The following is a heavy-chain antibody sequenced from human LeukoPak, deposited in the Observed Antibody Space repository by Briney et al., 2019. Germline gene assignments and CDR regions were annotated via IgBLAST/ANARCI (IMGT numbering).Heavy chain of an antibody. CDR2: MNPNSGNT. J-gene: IGHJ4*02. V-gene: IGHV1-8*02. Sequence: ASVKVSCKASGGTFSSYAISWVRQATGQGLEWMGWMNPNSGNTGYAQKFQGRVTMTRNTSISTAYMELSSLRSEDTAVYYCATMQVCSSTSCYVDYWGQGTLVTVSS. CDR3: ATMQVCSSTSCYVDY. D-gene: IGHD2-2*01. CDR1: GGTFSSYA.